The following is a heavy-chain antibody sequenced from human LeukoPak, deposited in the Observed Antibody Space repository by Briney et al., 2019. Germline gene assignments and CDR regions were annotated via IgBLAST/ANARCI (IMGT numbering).Heavy chain of an antibody. CDR3: ARELRNIGEYYFDY. Sequence: SETLSLTCSVDTVNHYHWNWVRQSAGTGVEWIGRVHTTSGNTFANPSLWGRVTVSIDTTKNEFLLQLTSMTAADTAVYHCARELRNIGEYYFDYWGQGVPVTVSS. D-gene: IGHD1-14*01. CDR2: VHTTSGNT. CDR1: TVNHYH. V-gene: IGHV4-4*07. J-gene: IGHJ4*02.